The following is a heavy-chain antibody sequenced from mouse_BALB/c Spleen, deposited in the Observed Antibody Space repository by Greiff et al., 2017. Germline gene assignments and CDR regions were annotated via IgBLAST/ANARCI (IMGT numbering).Heavy chain of an antibody. CDR2: ISSGSSTI. CDR1: GFTFSRFG. V-gene: IGHV5-17*02. D-gene: IGHD2-1*01. Sequence: EVQRVESGGGLVQPGGSRKLSFAAPGFTFSRFGLHWVRQAPEKGLEWVAYISSGSSTIYYADTVKGRFTISRDNPKNTLFLQMTSLSSEDTAMYYCATIYSFAYWGQGSLVTVAA. CDR3: ATIYSFAY. J-gene: IGHJ3*01.